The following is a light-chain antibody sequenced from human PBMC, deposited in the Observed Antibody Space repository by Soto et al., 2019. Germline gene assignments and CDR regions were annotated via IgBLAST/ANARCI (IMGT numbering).Light chain of an antibody. V-gene: IGLV2-14*01. CDR3: SSYTASRTK. CDR2: DVS. CDR1: NSDIGTYIY. Sequence: QSALTQPASVSGSPGQSITISCTGTNSDIGTYIYVSWYQQHPGTAPKLLIYDVSNRPSGVSNRFSGSKSGNTASLTISGLQAEDEADYYCSSYTASRTKFGGGTKLTVL. J-gene: IGLJ2*01.